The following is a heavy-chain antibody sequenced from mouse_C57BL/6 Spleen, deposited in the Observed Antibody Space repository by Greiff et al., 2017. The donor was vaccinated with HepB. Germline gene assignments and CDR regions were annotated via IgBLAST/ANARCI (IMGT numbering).Heavy chain of an antibody. J-gene: IGHJ1*03. D-gene: IGHD1-1*01. CDR2: IYPRDGST. CDR3: ARGGIYYYGSNWYFDV. Sequence: QVQLQQSGPELVKPGASVKLSCKASGYTFTSYDINWVKQRPGQGLEWIGWIYPRDGSTKYNEKFKGKATLTVDTSSSTAYMELHSLTSEDSAVYFCARGGIYYYGSNWYFDVWGTGTTVTVSS. CDR1: GYTFTSYD. V-gene: IGHV1-85*01.